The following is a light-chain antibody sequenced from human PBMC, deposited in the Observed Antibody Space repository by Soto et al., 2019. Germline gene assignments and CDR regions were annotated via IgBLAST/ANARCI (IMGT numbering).Light chain of an antibody. Sequence: EIVLTQSPGTLSLSPGERATLSCRASQSVSSSYLARHQQKPGQAPSLLIYGPSSRATSIPDRFSGSGSGTDFTLTISRLEPEDFAVYYCQQYGSSPYTFGQGTKLEIK. CDR2: GPS. CDR3: QQYGSSPYT. CDR1: QSVSSSY. J-gene: IGKJ2*01. V-gene: IGKV3-20*01.